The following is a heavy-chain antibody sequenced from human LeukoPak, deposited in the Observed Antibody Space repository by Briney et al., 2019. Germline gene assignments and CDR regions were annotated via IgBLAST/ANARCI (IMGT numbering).Heavy chain of an antibody. CDR2: MNPNSGNT. CDR1: GYTFTSYD. V-gene: IGHV1-8*01. D-gene: IGHD3-16*02. Sequence: ASVKVSSKASGYTFTSYDINWVRQATGQGLEWMGWMNPNSGNTGYAQKFQGRVTMTRNTSISTAYMELSSLRSEDTAVYYCARVVMITFGGVIVISDYFDYWGQGTLVTVSS. CDR3: ARVVMITFGGVIVISDYFDY. J-gene: IGHJ4*02.